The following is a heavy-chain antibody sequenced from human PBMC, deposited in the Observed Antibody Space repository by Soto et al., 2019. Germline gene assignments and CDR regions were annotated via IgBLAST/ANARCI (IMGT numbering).Heavy chain of an antibody. D-gene: IGHD4-17*01. CDR3: AGGDYGDSIDY. Sequence: ESGGGVVQPGRSLRLSCAASGFTFDNYGMLWVRQAPGKGLEWVALISYDDSYKYYTDSVRGRFTISRDNSKNMVFLQMNSLKGDDTAVYYCAGGDYGDSIDYWGQGTLVTVSS. CDR2: ISYDDSYK. V-gene: IGHV3-33*01. J-gene: IGHJ4*02. CDR1: GFTFDNYG.